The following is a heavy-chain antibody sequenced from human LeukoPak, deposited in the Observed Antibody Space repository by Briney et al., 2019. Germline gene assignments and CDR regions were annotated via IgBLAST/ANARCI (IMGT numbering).Heavy chain of an antibody. D-gene: IGHD3-22*01. CDR1: GYTFTNYG. V-gene: IGHV1-18*01. CDR3: ARPKIDSSGYYYPYYFDY. CDR2: ISAYNGNT. J-gene: IGHJ4*02. Sequence: ASVKVSCKASGYTFTNYGINWVRQAPGQGLEWMGWISAYNGNTNYAQKLQGRVTMTTDTSTSTAYMELRSLRSDDTAVYYCARPKIDSSGYYYPYYFDYWGQGTLVTVSS.